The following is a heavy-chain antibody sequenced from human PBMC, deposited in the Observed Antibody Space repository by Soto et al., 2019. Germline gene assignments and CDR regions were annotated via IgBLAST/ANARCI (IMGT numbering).Heavy chain of an antibody. Sequence: QVQLQESGPGLVKPSQTLSLTCTVSGASIISLGYYWTWIRQPPGKGLEWIGHIYHTGATYYNPSRASRVAMSVDTSNNHFSLKLSSVTAADTAVFYCARGAVVSLVRGVMGGNWFDPWGQGTLVTVSS. D-gene: IGHD3-10*01. CDR2: IYHTGAT. J-gene: IGHJ5*02. CDR1: GASIISLGYY. V-gene: IGHV4-30-4*01. CDR3: ARGAVVSLVRGVMGGNWFDP.